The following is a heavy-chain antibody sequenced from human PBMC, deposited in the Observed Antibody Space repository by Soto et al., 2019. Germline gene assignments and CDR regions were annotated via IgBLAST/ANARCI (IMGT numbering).Heavy chain of an antibody. D-gene: IGHD5-12*01. CDR3: VKDKWLRLGLGDYYFDY. Sequence: PGGSLRLSCSASGFTFSSYAMHWVRQAPGKGLEYVSAISSNGGSTCYADSVKGRFTISRDNSKNTLYLQMSSLRAEDTAVYYCVKDKWLRLGLGDYYFDYWGQGTLVTVSS. J-gene: IGHJ4*02. V-gene: IGHV3-64D*08. CDR2: ISSNGGST. CDR1: GFTFSSYA.